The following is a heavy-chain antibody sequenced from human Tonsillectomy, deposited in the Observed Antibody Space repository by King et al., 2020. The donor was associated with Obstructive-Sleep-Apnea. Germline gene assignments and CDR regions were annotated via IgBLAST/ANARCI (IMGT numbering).Heavy chain of an antibody. Sequence: VQLQESGPGLVKPSGTLSLTCAVSGGSISSSNWWSWVRQPPGKGLEWIGEIYHDESTHYNPSLESRVTISLDKSKNQFSLGLTSVTAADTAVYYCARTYDTRGYFDWWGQGTLVTVSS. D-gene: IGHD3-22*01. CDR3: ARTYDTRGYFDW. CDR2: IYHDEST. V-gene: IGHV4-4*02. CDR1: GGSISSSNW. J-gene: IGHJ5*01.